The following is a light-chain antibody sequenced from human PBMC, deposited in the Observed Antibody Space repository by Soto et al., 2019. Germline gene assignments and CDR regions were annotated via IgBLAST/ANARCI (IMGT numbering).Light chain of an antibody. V-gene: IGLV1-44*01. CDR1: TSNIGSNP. J-gene: IGLJ1*01. CDR2: TNN. CDR3: AAWDDRPNGPSYV. Sequence: QSVLTQPPSVPGTPGQTVTISCSGSTSNIGSNPVNWYQQLPGTAPRLLISTNNQRPSGVPDRFSGSRSGTSASLAISGLQSEDEADYYCAAWDDRPNGPSYVFGTGTKVTVL.